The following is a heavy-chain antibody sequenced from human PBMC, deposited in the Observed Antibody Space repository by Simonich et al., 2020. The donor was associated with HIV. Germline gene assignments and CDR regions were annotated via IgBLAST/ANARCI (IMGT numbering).Heavy chain of an antibody. CDR2: IHHSGST. Sequence: QVQLQQWGAGLLKPSETLSPTCAVYGGSFSGYYWSGIRHTPGKGMEWIGAIHHSGSTNYNPSLKSRVTISVDTSKNQFSLKLNSVTAADTAVYYCARETKGGTSPLAFDAFDIWGQGTMVTVSS. CDR3: ARETKGGTSPLAFDAFDI. CDR1: GGSFSGYY. V-gene: IGHV4-34*01. D-gene: IGHD1-1*01. J-gene: IGHJ3*02.